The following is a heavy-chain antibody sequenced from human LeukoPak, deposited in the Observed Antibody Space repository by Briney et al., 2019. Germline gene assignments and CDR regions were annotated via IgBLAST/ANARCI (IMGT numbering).Heavy chain of an antibody. J-gene: IGHJ6*03. CDR3: TTVEAVAGPEDNYYYYYYMDV. CDR1: GFTFSSYG. Sequence: PGGTLRLSCAASGFTFSSYGMSWVRQAPGKGLEWVGRIKSKTDGGTTDYAAPVKGRFTISRDDSKNTLYLQMNSLKTEDTAVYYCTTVEAVAGPEDNYYYYYYMDVWGKGTTVTISS. D-gene: IGHD6-19*01. V-gene: IGHV3-15*01. CDR2: IKSKTDGGTT.